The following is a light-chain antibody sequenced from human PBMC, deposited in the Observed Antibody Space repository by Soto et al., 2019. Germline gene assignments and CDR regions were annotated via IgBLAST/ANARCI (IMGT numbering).Light chain of an antibody. CDR1: QSVSSNY. CDR2: GAS. J-gene: IGKJ1*01. Sequence: EIVLTQSPDTLSLSPGERATLSCRASQSVSSNYLAWYQQKPGQPPRLLIYGASTRATGIPHRFSGSGSGTDFTLTISRLEPEDFAVYYCQQYGSSPWTFGQGNKVEIK. CDR3: QQYGSSPWT. V-gene: IGKV3-20*01.